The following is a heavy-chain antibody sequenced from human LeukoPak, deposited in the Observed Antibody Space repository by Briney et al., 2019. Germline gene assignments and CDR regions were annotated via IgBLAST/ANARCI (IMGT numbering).Heavy chain of an antibody. J-gene: IGHJ4*02. V-gene: IGHV4-39*01. CDR2: ISHTGST. Sequence: PSETLSLTCTVCGGSISRNTYYWAWIRQPPGKGLGWIGSISHTGSTYYNPSLKSRVTISVDPSKNRFSLQLRSVTAADTAMYYCASPSKWELSDLDYWGQGTLVTVSS. CDR1: GGSISRNTYY. D-gene: IGHD1-26*01. CDR3: ASPSKWELSDLDY.